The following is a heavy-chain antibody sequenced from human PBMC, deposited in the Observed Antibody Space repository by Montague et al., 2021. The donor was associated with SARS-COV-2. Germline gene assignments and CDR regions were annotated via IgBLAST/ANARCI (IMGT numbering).Heavy chain of an antibody. J-gene: IGHJ4*02. CDR1: GGSFSRAYCY. CDR3: AKVVDTGVVTVTVCFDS. V-gene: IGHV4-61*10. CDR2: IYRRGSP. D-gene: IGHD5-18*01. Sequence: SETLSLTCTVSGGSFSRAYCYRSWIRLAAGKGLVGIGSIYRRGSPTSNPSLESRVLLSVDTSRNQFSMKLTSVTAADTAVYYCAKVVDTGVVTVTVCFDSWGQGTLVTVSA.